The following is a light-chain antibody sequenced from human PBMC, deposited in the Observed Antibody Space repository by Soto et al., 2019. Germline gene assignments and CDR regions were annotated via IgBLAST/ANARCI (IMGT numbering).Light chain of an antibody. CDR2: GAS. CDR1: QSVSSN. CDR3: HQYHTWTYT. J-gene: IGKJ2*01. Sequence: EIVMTQSPATLSVSPGERATLSCRASQSVSSNLAWYQQKPGQTPRLLISGASTRATGIPARFRGSGSGTEFTLTISRLQSADFAVYYCHQYHTWTYTFGQETNLDIK. V-gene: IGKV3-15*01.